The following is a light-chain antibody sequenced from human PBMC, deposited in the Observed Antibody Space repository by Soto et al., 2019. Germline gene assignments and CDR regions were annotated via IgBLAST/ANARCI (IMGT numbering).Light chain of an antibody. V-gene: IGKV3-20*01. J-gene: IGKJ5*01. CDR2: DAS. CDR3: QQYGSSPT. Sequence: EIVLTQSPGTLSLSPGERATPSCRASQSITTSYVAWYQEKPGRAPRLLIYDASSRATDIPDRFSGSGSGTDFTLTISRLEPEDFAVYYCQQYGSSPTFGQGTRLEIK. CDR1: QSITTSY.